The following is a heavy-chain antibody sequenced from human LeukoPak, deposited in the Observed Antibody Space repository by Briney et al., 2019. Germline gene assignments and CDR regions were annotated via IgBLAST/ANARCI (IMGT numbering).Heavy chain of an antibody. V-gene: IGHV1-18*01. D-gene: IGHD3-9*01. Sequence: ASVKVSCKASGYTFTSYGISWVRPAPGQGLDWMGWISAYNGNTNYAQKLQARVTMTTDTSTSTAYMELRSLRSDDTAVYYCARDGLRYFDWLFSSEGDYYMDVWGKGTTVTVSS. CDR1: GYTFTSYG. CDR3: ARDGLRYFDWLFSSEGDYYMDV. J-gene: IGHJ6*03. CDR2: ISAYNGNT.